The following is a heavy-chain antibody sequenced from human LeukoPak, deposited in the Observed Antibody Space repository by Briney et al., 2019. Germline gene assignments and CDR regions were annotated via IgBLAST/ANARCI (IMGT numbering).Heavy chain of an antibody. CDR3: ARDLLDSSGYRNSPGAFDI. Sequence: GGSLRLSCAASGFTFSSYGMNWVRQAPGKGLEWVSYISSSSSTIYYADSVKGRFTISRDNAKNSLYLQMNSLRAEDTAVYYCARDLLDSSGYRNSPGAFDIWGQGTMVTVSS. CDR2: ISSSSSTI. CDR1: GFTFSSYG. J-gene: IGHJ3*02. D-gene: IGHD3-22*01. V-gene: IGHV3-48*01.